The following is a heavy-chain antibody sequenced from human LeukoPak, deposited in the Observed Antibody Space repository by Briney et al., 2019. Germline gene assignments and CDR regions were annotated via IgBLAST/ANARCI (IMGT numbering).Heavy chain of an antibody. CDR1: GGSINSSSYY. J-gene: IGHJ4*02. D-gene: IGHD6-13*01. V-gene: IGHV4-39*07. Sequence: SETLSLTCTVSGGSINSSSYYWGWIRQPPGKGLEWIGSIYYSGSTYYNPSLKSRVTISVDTSKNQFSLKLSSVTAADTAVYYCATTRYSSSWPTFGYWGQGTLVTVSS. CDR3: ATTRYSSSWPTFGY. CDR2: IYYSGST.